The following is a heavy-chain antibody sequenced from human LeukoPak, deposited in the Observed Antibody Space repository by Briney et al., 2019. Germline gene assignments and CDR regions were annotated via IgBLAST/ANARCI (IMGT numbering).Heavy chain of an antibody. D-gene: IGHD5-12*01. CDR3: ARVRRNSGYANFDY. J-gene: IGHJ4*02. Sequence: GASVKVSCKASGYTFTGYYMHWVRQAPGQGLEWMGWINPNSGGTNYAQKFQGRVTMTRDTSISTAYMELSRLRSDDTAVYYCARVRRNSGYANFDYWGQGTLVTVSS. CDR1: GYTFTGYY. CDR2: INPNSGGT. V-gene: IGHV1-2*02.